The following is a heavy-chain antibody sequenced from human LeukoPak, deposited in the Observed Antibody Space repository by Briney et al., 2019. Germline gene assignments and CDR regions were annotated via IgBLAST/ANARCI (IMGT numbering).Heavy chain of an antibody. D-gene: IGHD5-12*01. CDR2: ISWNSGSI. V-gene: IGHV3-9*01. CDR3: AKAVWLRRGLGYDAFDI. CDR1: GFIFDDYA. Sequence: GGSLRLSCAASGFIFDDYAMHWVRQAPGKGLEWVSGISWNSGSIGYADSVKGRFTISRDNAKNSLYLQMNSLRAEDTALYYCAKAVWLRRGLGYDAFDIWGQGTMVTVSS. J-gene: IGHJ3*02.